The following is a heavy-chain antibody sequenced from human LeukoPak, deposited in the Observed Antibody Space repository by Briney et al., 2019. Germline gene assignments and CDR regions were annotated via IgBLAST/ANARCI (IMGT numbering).Heavy chain of an antibody. CDR3: AKDTYYYDSSGYCV. CDR2: INSDGSSI. J-gene: IGHJ4*02. D-gene: IGHD3-22*01. Sequence: GGSPRLSCAASGFTFSDYWMHWVRQAPGKGLEWVSRINSDGSSISYADSVKGRFTISRDNAKNSLYLQMNSLRAEDTALYYCAKDTYYYDSSGYCVWGQGTLVTVSS. CDR1: GFTFSDYW. V-gene: IGHV3-74*01.